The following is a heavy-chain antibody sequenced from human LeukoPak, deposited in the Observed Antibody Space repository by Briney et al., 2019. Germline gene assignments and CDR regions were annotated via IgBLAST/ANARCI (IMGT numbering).Heavy chain of an antibody. CDR2: IIPIFGTA. CDR3: AREGVGSGYYYLSHWFDP. D-gene: IGHD3-22*01. J-gene: IGHJ5*02. V-gene: IGHV1-69*01. CDR1: GGTFSSYA. Sequence: SVKVSCKASGGTFSSYAISWVRQAPGQGLEWMGGIIPIFGTANYAQKFQGRVTITADESTSTAYMELSSLRSEDTAVYYCAREGVGSGYYYLSHWFDPWGQGTLVTVSS.